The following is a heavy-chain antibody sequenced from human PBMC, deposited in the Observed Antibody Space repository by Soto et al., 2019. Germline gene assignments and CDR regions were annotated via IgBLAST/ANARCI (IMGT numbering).Heavy chain of an antibody. J-gene: IGHJ3*02. CDR3: ASPTLGAFDI. CDR2: IYYRGST. CDR1: GGSISSSNYY. V-gene: IGHV4-39*01. D-gene: IGHD3-16*01. Sequence: PSETLSLTWTVSGGSISSSNYYWGWIRQPPGKGLEWIGSIYYRGSTSYNSSLKSRVTISVDTSKNQFSLRLRSVTAADTAVYYCASPTLGAFDIWGQGTMVTVSS.